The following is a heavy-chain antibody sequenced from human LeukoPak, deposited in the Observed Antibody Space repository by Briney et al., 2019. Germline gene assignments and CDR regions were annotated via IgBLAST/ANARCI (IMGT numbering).Heavy chain of an antibody. V-gene: IGHV3-30*04. CDR3: ARDSHCSSTSCYPRD. D-gene: IGHD2-2*01. J-gene: IGHJ4*02. CDR1: GFTFSSYA. Sequence: GGSLRLSCAASGFTFSSYAMHWVRQAPGKGLEWVAVISYDGSNKYYADSVKGRFTISRDNSKNTLYLQMNSLRAEDTAVYYCARDSHCSSTSCYPRDWGQGTLVTVSS. CDR2: ISYDGSNK.